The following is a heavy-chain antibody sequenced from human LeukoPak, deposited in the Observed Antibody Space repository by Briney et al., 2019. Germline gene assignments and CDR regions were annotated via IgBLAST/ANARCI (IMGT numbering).Heavy chain of an antibody. CDR2: VYHSGDT. Sequence: KPSETLSLTCTVSGGSISGSYWSWIRQPPGKRLEWIAYVYHSGDTNYNPSLKSRVTVSVDTSKNQFSLKLRSVTAADTAVYYCARGFYDSSGYPNPFDHWGQGTLVTVSS. J-gene: IGHJ4*02. D-gene: IGHD3-22*01. CDR3: ARGFYDSSGYPNPFDH. V-gene: IGHV4-59*08. CDR1: GGSISGSY.